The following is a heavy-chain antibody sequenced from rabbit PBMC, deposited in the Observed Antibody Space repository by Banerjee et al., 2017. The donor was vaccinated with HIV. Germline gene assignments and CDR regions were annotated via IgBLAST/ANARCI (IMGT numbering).Heavy chain of an antibody. V-gene: IGHV1S40*01. CDR3: ARDAGYVGSNL. CDR2: IGAAST. CDR1: GFSFSSSYW. Sequence: QSLEESGGDLVKPGASLTLTCTASGFSFSSSYWICWVRQAPGKGLEWIACIGAASTYYATWAKGRFTISKTSSTTVTLQMTSLTAADTATYFCARDAGYVGSNLWGQGTLVTVS. J-gene: IGHJ4*01. D-gene: IGHD4-2*01.